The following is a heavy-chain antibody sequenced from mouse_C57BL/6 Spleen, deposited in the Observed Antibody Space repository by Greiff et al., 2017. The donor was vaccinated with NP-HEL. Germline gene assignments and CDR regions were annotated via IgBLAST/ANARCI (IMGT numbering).Heavy chain of an antibody. Sequence: EVKLQESGPGMVKPSQSLSLTCTVTGYSITSGYDWHWIRHFPGNKLEWMGYISYSGSTNYNPSLKSRISITHDTSKNHFFLKLNSVTTEDTATYYCARGNPSYYFDYWGQGTTLTVSS. V-gene: IGHV3-1*01. CDR2: ISYSGST. D-gene: IGHD6-1*01. CDR3: ARGNPSYYFDY. J-gene: IGHJ2*01. CDR1: GYSITSGYD.